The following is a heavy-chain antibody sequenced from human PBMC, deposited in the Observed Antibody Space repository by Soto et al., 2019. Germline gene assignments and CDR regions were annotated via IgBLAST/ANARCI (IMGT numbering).Heavy chain of an antibody. J-gene: IGHJ6*02. CDR2: IIPILGIA. D-gene: IGHD3-16*01. Sequence: QVQLVQSGAEVKKPGSSVKVSCKASGGTFSSYTISWVRQAPGQGLEWMGRIIPILGIANYEQKFQGRVRITADKSTSTAYMELSSLRSEDMAVYYCARGGGYYYYGMDVWGQGTTVTVSS. V-gene: IGHV1-69*02. CDR1: GGTFSSYT. CDR3: ARGGGYYYYGMDV.